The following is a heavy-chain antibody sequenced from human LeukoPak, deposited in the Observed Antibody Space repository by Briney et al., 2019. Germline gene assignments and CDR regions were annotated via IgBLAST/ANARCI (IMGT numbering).Heavy chain of an antibody. D-gene: IGHD2/OR15-2a*01. V-gene: IGHV3-7*05. CDR3: ARVRVSSYYGMDI. CDR1: GSTFSTYW. J-gene: IGHJ6*02. CDR2: INQDESEK. Sequence: PGGSLRLSCAASGSTFSTYWVSWVRQAPGKGLEWVANINQDESEKYYVDSVKGRFTISRDNAKNSLYLQMNSLRAEDTAVYYCARVRVSSYYGMDIWGQGATVTVSS.